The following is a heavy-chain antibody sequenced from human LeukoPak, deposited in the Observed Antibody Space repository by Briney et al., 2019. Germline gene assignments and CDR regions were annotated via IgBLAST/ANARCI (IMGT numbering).Heavy chain of an antibody. CDR3: VRDPSYGSSWYYCMDA. CDR2: ISSSNFNT. D-gene: IGHD6-13*01. CDR1: GFTFSDYW. Sequence: GGSLRLSCKASGFTFSDYWMIWVRQAPGQGLEWVSYISSSNFNTNYAHTVKGRFTISRDKSTNSLYLEMESLRVEDTAVYYCVRDPSYGSSWYYCMDAWGKGATFTVSS. V-gene: IGHV3-11*05. J-gene: IGHJ6*03.